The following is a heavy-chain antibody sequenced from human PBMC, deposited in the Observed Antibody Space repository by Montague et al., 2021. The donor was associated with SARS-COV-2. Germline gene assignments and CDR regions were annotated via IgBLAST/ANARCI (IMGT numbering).Heavy chain of an antibody. D-gene: IGHD3-22*01. CDR2: IFSSGST. V-gene: IGHV4-39*02. J-gene: IGHJ3*01. CDR1: GASINSNRHF. CDR3: ARAESDDSRGFLNDPFDV. Sequence: SETLSLTCTVSGASINSNRHFWGWIRQAPGKGLEWIGSIFSSGSTYYNPSLKTRVSISVDTSGNRLSLKLTSVAATDTAMYFCARAESDDSRGFLNDPFDVWGQGTMVTVSS.